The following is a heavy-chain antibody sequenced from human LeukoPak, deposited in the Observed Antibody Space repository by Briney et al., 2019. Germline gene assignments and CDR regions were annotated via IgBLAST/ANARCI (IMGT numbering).Heavy chain of an antibody. J-gene: IGHJ3*02. CDR1: DLTFRPFA. Sequence: GGSWKPSLVALDLTFRPFAMTWVGKAPGKGLDGVSPMSGSGDSTYYADSVKGRFTISRVNSKNTLYLQMNSLRAEDTAVYYCAKDPLTSGNDAFDIWGQGTMVTVSS. V-gene: IGHV3-23*01. CDR3: AKDPLTSGNDAFDI. CDR2: MSGSGDST.